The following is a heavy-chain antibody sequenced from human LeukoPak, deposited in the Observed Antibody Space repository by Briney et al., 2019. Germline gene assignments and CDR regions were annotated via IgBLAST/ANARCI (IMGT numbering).Heavy chain of an antibody. CDR1: GYTLTELP. V-gene: IGHV1-24*01. CDR3: ATDLAMVRGVIGGDY. J-gene: IGHJ4*02. Sequence: GASVKVSCKVSGYTLTELPMHWVRRAPGKGLEWMGGFDPEDGETIYAQKFQGRVTMTEDTSTDTAYMELSSLTSDDTAVYYCATDLAMVRGVIGGDYWGQGTLVTVSS. D-gene: IGHD3-10*01. CDR2: FDPEDGET.